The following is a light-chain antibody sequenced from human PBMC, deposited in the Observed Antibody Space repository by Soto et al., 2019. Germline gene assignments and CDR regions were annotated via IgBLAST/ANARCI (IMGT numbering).Light chain of an antibody. CDR2: EVN. V-gene: IGLV2-14*01. J-gene: IGLJ1*01. Sequence: QSALTQPASVSGSPGQSITISCTGASSDVGDYNYVSWYQHHPGKAPKLLIYEVNNRPSGVSDRFSGYKSGNVASLTISWLQAEDEADYYCSSYTSSSTYVFGTGTKLTVL. CDR3: SSYTSSSTYV. CDR1: SSDVGDYNY.